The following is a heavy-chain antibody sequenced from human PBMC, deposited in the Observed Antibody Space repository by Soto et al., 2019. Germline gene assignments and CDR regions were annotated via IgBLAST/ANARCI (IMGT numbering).Heavy chain of an antibody. CDR3: ARRRISNNWFDP. Sequence: SETLSLTCTVSGGSISSSSYYWGWIRQPPGKGLEWIGSIYYSGSTYYNPSLKSRVTISVDTSKNQFSLKLSSVTAADTAVYYCARRRISNNWFDPWGQGTLVTVSS. CDR1: GGSISSSSYY. D-gene: IGHD1-20*01. J-gene: IGHJ5*02. CDR2: IYYSGST. V-gene: IGHV4-39*01.